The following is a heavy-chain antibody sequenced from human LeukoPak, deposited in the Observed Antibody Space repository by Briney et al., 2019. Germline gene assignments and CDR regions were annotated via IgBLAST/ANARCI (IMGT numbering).Heavy chain of an antibody. D-gene: IGHD1-26*01. CDR2: ISGSGGST. J-gene: IGHJ4*02. V-gene: IGHV3-23*01. CDR1: GFSLSNAW. CDR3: AKSAPPKFINSGVFDY. Sequence: PGGSLRLSRAASGFSLSNAWVSWVRQAPGKGLEWVSAISGSGGSTYYADSVKGRFTISRDNSKNTLYLQMNSLRAEDTAVYYCAKSAPPKFINSGVFDYWGQGTLVTVSS.